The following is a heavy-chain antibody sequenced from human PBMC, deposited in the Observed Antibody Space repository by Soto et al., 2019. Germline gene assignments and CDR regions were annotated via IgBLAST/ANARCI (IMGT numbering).Heavy chain of an antibody. D-gene: IGHD1-26*01. V-gene: IGHV4-30-2*01. CDR1: GGCISSGGYW. CDR2: IFHSGST. J-gene: IGHJ2*01. Sequence: QLQLQESAPGLGNPSQTMSLTCTVSGGCISSGGYWWSWLRPPPGKGLEWIGYIFHSGSTDYNPSLQSRVSISVDRSKNLFAGERSSVTAADSAIYYSAREGGSVSQAWYFIVWGRGSPVTVSS. CDR3: AREGGSVSQAWYFIV.